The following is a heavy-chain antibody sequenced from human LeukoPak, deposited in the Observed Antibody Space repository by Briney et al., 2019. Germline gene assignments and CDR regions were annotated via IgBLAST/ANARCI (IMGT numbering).Heavy chain of an antibody. Sequence: PWGSLRLSCSASGFPFSSYAMHWVRQAPGKGLEYVSAISDSGGSTYYADSVKGRFTISRDNSKNTLYLQMSSLRAEDTAVYFCVRGYSFGPYGMDVWGQGTEVTVSS. CDR1: GFPFSSYA. D-gene: IGHD2-15*01. CDR2: ISDSGGST. CDR3: VRGYSFGPYGMDV. J-gene: IGHJ6*02. V-gene: IGHV3-64D*09.